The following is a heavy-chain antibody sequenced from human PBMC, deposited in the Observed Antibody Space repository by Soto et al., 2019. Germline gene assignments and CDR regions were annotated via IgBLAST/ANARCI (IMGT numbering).Heavy chain of an antibody. CDR1: GGSFSGYY. V-gene: IGHV4-34*01. CDR3: ARSMTTVVTLDY. CDR2: INHSGST. Sequence: SETLSLTCAVYGGSFSGYYWSWIRQPPGEGLEWIGEINHSGSTNYNPSLKSRVTLSVDPSKNQFSLKLSSVTAADTAVYYCARSMTTVVTLDYWGQGTLVTVSS. D-gene: IGHD4-17*01. J-gene: IGHJ4*02.